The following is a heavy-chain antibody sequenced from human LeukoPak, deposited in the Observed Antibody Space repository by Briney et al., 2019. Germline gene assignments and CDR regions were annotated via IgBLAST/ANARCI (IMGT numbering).Heavy chain of an antibody. CDR1: GFTFSGYG. CDR3: AKGFRGAATDAFDL. CDR2: VSYDGSNE. J-gene: IGHJ3*01. Sequence: GGSLRLSCAASGFTFSGYGMRWVRQAPGKGLEWVAVVSYDGSNEYYEESVKGRFTLSRDNSKNTLYLQMNSLRAEDTAVYYCAKGFRGAATDAFDLWGQGTMVTVSS. V-gene: IGHV3-30*18. D-gene: IGHD3-10*01.